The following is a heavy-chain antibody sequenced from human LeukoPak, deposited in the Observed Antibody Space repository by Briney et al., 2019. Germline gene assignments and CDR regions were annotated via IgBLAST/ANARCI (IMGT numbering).Heavy chain of an antibody. CDR1: GFTFSDYF. Sequence: GGSLRLSCAASGFTFSDYFMTWIRQAPGKGLELVSYISGSGSTRSYADSVKGRFTISRDNAKNSLFLQMNSLRAEDTAVYYCTRDPRILDYWGQGTLVTVSS. V-gene: IGHV3-11*01. J-gene: IGHJ4*02. D-gene: IGHD5-18*01. CDR2: ISGSGSTR. CDR3: TRDPRILDY.